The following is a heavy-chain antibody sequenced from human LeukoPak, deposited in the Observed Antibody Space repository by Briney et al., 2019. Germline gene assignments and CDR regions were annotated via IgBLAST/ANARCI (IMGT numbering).Heavy chain of an antibody. CDR2: MYYTRNT. D-gene: IGHD6-13*01. Sequence: SETLSLTCAVYGGSFSGYYWAWVRQPPGKGLEWIGSMYYTRNTYYNPSLKSRVTISVDTSKNQLSLKLRSVTAADTAVYFCARPAGYSSSWTETDVWGQGTTVIVSS. J-gene: IGHJ6*02. CDR1: GGSFSGYY. V-gene: IGHV4-39*01. CDR3: ARPAGYSSSWTETDV.